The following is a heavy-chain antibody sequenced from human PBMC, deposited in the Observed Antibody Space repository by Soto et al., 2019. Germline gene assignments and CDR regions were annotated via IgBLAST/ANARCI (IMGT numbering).Heavy chain of an antibody. CDR2: INHSGST. V-gene: IGHV4-34*01. J-gene: IGHJ5*02. D-gene: IGHD3-3*01. CDR1: GGPFSGYY. Sequence: SETLSLTCAVYGGPFSGYYWSWIRQPPGKGLEWIGEINHSGSTNYNPSLKSRVTISVDTSKNQFSLKLSSATAADTAVYYCARIRITISGVARGVWFDPWGQGTLVTVSS. CDR3: ARIRITISGVARGVWFDP.